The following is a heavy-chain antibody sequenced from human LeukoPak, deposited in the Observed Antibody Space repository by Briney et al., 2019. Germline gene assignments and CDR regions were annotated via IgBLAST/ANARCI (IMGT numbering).Heavy chain of an antibody. CDR1: GYTFTSYA. Sequence: ASVKVSCKASGYTFTSYAMHWVRQAPGQRLEWMGWINAGNGNTKYSQKFQGRVTITRDTSASTAYMELSSLRSEDTAVYYRARGTMVRGVPNFDYWGQGTLVTVSS. CDR3: ARGTMVRGVPNFDY. D-gene: IGHD3-10*01. V-gene: IGHV1-3*01. CDR2: INAGNGNT. J-gene: IGHJ4*02.